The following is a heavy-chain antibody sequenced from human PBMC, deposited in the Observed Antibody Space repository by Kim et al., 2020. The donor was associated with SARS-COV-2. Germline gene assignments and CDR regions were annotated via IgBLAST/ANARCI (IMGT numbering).Heavy chain of an antibody. V-gene: IGHV3-30*07. J-gene: IGHJ4*02. CDR3: ARDLSLVAATLGLDY. Sequence: SVKGRFTLSKDNSQNTLYLQRNGLRAEDTAVYYCARDLSLVAATLGLDYWGQGTLVTVSS. D-gene: IGHD2-15*01.